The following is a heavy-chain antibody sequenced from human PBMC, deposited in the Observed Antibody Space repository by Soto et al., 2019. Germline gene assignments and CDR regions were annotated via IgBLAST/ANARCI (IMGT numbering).Heavy chain of an antibody. Sequence: PSETLSLTCTVSGGSISSYYWSWIRQPPGKGLEWIGYIYYSGSTNYNPSLKSRVTISVDTSKNQFSLKLSSVTAADTAVYYCARDQLEGNWFDPWGQGVLVTVSS. J-gene: IGHJ5*02. CDR3: ARDQLEGNWFDP. CDR1: GGSISSYY. CDR2: IYYSGST. D-gene: IGHD1-1*01. V-gene: IGHV4-59*01.